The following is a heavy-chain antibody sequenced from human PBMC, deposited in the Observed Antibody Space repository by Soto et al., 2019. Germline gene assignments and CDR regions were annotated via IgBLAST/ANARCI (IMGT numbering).Heavy chain of an antibody. CDR1: GVTCGGYS. J-gene: IGHJ4*02. V-gene: IGHV3-21*01. Sequence: VGLMRLSWAAVGVTCGGYSGRWVRQAPGKGLEWVSSISSSSSYIYYADSVKGRFTISRDNAKNSLYLQMNSLRAEDTAVYYCAREGGYYDSSGPRFEYWGQGTLVTVSS. D-gene: IGHD3-22*01. CDR2: ISSSSSYI. CDR3: AREGGYYDSSGPRFEY.